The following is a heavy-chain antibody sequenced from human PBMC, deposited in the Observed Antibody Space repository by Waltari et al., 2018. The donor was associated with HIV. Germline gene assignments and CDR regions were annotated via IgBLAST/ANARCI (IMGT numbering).Heavy chain of an antibody. CDR2: ISSICSTK. CDR1: GFTFSSYE. J-gene: IGHJ3*02. V-gene: IGHV3-48*03. D-gene: IGHD3-10*01. CDR3: ARAFMIRGTGAFDI. Sequence: EVQVVESGGGLVQPGGSLRLSCAASGFTFSSYEMNWVRQAPGKGLEWFSYISSICSTKYFADSVKGRFTMSRDNAKNSLYLRMNSLRAEDTAVYYCARAFMIRGTGAFDIWGQGTMVTVSS.